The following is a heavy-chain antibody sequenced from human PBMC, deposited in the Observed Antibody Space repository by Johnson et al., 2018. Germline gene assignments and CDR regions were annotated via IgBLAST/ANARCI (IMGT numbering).Heavy chain of an antibody. D-gene: IGHD3-10*01. CDR3: AKDDLYYYASGDVAFDL. Sequence: QVELVQSGGGVVQPGRSLRLSCAASGFTFSSYAMHWVRQAPGKGLEWVAVISYDGRNKYYADSVKGRFTISRDNFNNTLYLQMNCLRAEDTAVFFCAKDDLYYYASGDVAFDLWGQGTMVTVSS. CDR1: GFTFSSYA. CDR2: ISYDGRNK. V-gene: IGHV3-30*18. J-gene: IGHJ3*01.